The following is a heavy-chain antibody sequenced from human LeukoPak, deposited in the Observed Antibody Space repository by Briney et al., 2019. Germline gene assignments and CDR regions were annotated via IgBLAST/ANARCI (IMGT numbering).Heavy chain of an antibody. Sequence: GGSLSLSCAAPGSTFSSYAISWARKPPGKGWEGASAISGSGGSTYYADSVKGRFTISRDNSKNTLYLQMNSLRAEDTAVYYCAKVSGGYDSSLFDYWGQGTLVTVSS. D-gene: IGHD5-12*01. J-gene: IGHJ4*02. V-gene: IGHV3-23*01. CDR3: AKVSGGYDSSLFDY. CDR1: GSTFSSYA. CDR2: ISGSGGST.